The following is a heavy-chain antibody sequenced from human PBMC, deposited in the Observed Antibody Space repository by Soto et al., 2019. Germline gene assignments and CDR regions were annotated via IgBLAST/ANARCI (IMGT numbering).Heavy chain of an antibody. CDR3: ARGWSAGSSAPPDF. Sequence: GGSLRLSCAASGFTFSSFAMSWVRQAPGKGLDWVSAISGSGGSTYSADSVKGRFTISRDNSKNTLYLQMSSLRAEDTAVYYCARGWSAGSSAPPDFWGQGSLVTVSS. D-gene: IGHD2-2*01. J-gene: IGHJ4*02. CDR2: ISGSGGST. V-gene: IGHV3-23*01. CDR1: GFTFSSFA.